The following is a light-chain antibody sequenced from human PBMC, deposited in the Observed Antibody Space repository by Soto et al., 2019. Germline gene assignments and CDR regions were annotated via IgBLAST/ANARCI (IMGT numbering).Light chain of an antibody. CDR2: DVT. CDR1: SSDVGGYNY. J-gene: IGLJ2*01. CDR3: SSYTSTSTQV. V-gene: IGLV2-14*01. Sequence: QSALTQPASVSGSPGQSISLSCTGTSSDVGGYNYVSWYKQSPGKAPKLMIYDVTYRPSGVSNRFSGSKSGNTASLTISGLAAEDQAVYYCSSYTSTSTQVFGRGTKVTVL.